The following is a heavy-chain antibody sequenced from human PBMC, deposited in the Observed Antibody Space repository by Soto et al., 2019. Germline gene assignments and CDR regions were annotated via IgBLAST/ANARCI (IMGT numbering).Heavy chain of an antibody. CDR1: GYTFISYG. V-gene: IGHV1-18*01. Sequence: ASVKVSCKASGYTFISYGISWVRQAPGQGLEWMGWISAYNGNTNYAQKLQGRVTMTTDTPTSTAYMELRSMRSDDAAVYYCARAMAPWWFDPWGKGTLVTVSS. J-gene: IGHJ5*02. CDR2: ISAYNGNT. CDR3: ARAMAPWWFDP.